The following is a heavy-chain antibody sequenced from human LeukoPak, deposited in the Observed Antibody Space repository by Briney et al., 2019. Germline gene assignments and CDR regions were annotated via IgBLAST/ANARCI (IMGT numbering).Heavy chain of an antibody. CDR3: ARSRITMVRGVITNWFDP. Sequence: SETLSLTCAVSGGSISSSSYYWGWIRQPPGKGLEWIGSIYYSGSTYYNPSLKSRVTISVDTSKNQFSLKLSSVTAADTAVYYCARSRITMVRGVITNWFDPWGQGTLVTVSS. D-gene: IGHD3-10*01. J-gene: IGHJ5*02. V-gene: IGHV4-39*07. CDR2: IYYSGST. CDR1: GGSISSSSYY.